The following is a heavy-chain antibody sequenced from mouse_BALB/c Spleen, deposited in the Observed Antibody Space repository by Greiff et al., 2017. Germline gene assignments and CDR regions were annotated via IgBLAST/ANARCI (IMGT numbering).Heavy chain of an antibody. J-gene: IGHJ4*01. V-gene: IGHV2-6-7*01. Sequence: QVQLKESGPGLVAPSQSLSITCTVSGFSLTGYGVNWVRQPPGKGLEWLGMIWGDGSTDYNSALKSRLSISKDNSKSQVFLKMNSLQTDDTARYYCARVDSSGSYAMDYWGQGTSVTVSS. D-gene: IGHD3-2*01. CDR2: IWGDGST. CDR1: GFSLTGYG. CDR3: ARVDSSGSYAMDY.